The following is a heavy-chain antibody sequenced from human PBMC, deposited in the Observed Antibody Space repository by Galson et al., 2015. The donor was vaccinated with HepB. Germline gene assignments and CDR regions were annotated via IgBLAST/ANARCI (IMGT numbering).Heavy chain of an antibody. CDR3: AKRSSRGTYYFDG. Sequence: SLRLSCAASGFTFSTYAMSWVRQSPGKGLEWVSSGGVTGNTYYADSVRGRFTISRDNSKSTLYLQMNSLRAEDTAVYYCAKRSSRGTYYFDGRGQGTLVTVSS. D-gene: IGHD1-26*01. V-gene: IGHV3-23*01. CDR2: GGVTGNT. J-gene: IGHJ4*02. CDR1: GFTFSTYA.